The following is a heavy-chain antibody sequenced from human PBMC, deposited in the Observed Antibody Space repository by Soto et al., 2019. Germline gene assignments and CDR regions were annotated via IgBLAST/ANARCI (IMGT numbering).Heavy chain of an antibody. D-gene: IGHD2-2*01. CDR1: GYTFTSYA. Sequence: QVQLVQSGAEVKKPGASVKVSCKASGYTFTSYAMHWVRQAPGQRLEWMGWINAGNGNTKYSQKFQGRVTITRDTSASTAYMELSSLRSEDTAAYYCARVWSSRRIPDWGQGTLVTVSS. CDR3: ARVWSSRRIPD. CDR2: INAGNGNT. V-gene: IGHV1-3*01. J-gene: IGHJ4*02.